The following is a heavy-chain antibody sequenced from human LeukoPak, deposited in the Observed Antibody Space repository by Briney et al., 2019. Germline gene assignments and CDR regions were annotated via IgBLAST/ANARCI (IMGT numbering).Heavy chain of an antibody. Sequence: GGSLRLSCAASGFTFSNYAMSWVRQAPGKGLEWVSAITGDDGSSYYADSVKGRFTISRDNSKNTLYLQVTSLRAEDTAVYYCAKRDAYDTSGFSPLFDYWGQGTLVTVSS. CDR1: GFTFSNYA. V-gene: IGHV3-23*01. CDR2: ITGDDGSS. J-gene: IGHJ4*02. D-gene: IGHD3-22*01. CDR3: AKRDAYDTSGFSPLFDY.